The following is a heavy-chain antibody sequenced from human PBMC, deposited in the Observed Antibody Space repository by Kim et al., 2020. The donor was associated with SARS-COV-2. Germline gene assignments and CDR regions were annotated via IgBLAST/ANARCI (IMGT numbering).Heavy chain of an antibody. CDR1: GFPFSKTW. J-gene: IGHJ6*02. CDR2: IKSKTDGGTT. CDR3: TRIQGGFYYVMGV. D-gene: IGHD3-16*01. Sequence: GGSLRLSCAASGFPFSKTWLNWVRQAPGKGLEWIGRIKSKTDGGTTDYAAPVKGRFTISRDDSINTLYLQMNSLQTEDTAVYYCTRIQGGFYYVMGVWGQGTTVTVSS. V-gene: IGHV3-15*07.